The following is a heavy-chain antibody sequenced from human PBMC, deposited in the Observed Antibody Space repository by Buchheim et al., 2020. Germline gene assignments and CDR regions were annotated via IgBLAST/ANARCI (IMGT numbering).Heavy chain of an antibody. J-gene: IGHJ6*02. CDR1: GFTFSSYA. CDR3: AKDGYYGSGSLYYYYGMDV. V-gene: IGHV3-30-3*01. Sequence: QVQLVESGGGVVQPGRSLRLSCAASGFTFSSYAMHWVRQAPGKGLEWVAVISYDGSNKYYADSVKGRFTISRDNSKNTLYLQMNSLRAEDTAVYYCAKDGYYGSGSLYYYYGMDVWGQGTT. D-gene: IGHD3-10*01. CDR2: ISYDGSNK.